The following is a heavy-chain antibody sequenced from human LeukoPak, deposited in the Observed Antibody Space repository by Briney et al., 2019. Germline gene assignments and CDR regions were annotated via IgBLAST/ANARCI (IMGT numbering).Heavy chain of an antibody. Sequence: GGSLRLSCAASGFTVSSNYMSWVRQAPGKGLEWVSVIYSGGSTYYADSVKGRFTISRDNSKNTLYLQMNGLRAEDTAVYYCARQYCSSTSCHLFDYWGQGTLVTVSS. CDR2: IYSGGST. J-gene: IGHJ4*02. CDR3: ARQYCSSTSCHLFDY. CDR1: GFTVSSNY. D-gene: IGHD2-2*01. V-gene: IGHV3-53*01.